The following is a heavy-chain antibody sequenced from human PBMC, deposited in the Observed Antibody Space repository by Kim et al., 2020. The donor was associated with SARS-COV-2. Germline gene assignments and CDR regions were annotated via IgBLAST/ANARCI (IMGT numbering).Heavy chain of an antibody. CDR1: GFTFDGYT. CDR2: ISWDGGST. V-gene: IGHV3-43*01. D-gene: IGHD3-10*01. Sequence: GGSLRLSCAASGFTFDGYTMHWVRQAPGKGLEWVSLISWDGGSTYYADSVKGRFTISRDNSKNSLYLQMNSLRTEDTALYYCAKDTTPYGSGSYPLIYWGQGTLVTVSS. J-gene: IGHJ4*02. CDR3: AKDTTPYGSGSYPLIY.